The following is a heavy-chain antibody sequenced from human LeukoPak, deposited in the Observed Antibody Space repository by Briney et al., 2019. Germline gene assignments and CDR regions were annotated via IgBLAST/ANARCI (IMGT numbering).Heavy chain of an antibody. CDR1: GFTFSSYG. D-gene: IGHD6-6*01. Sequence: GGSLRLSCAASGFTFSSYGMHWVRQAPGQGLEWVAVIGYDGSNKYYADSVKGRFTISRDNSKNTLYLQMNSLTSEDTAVYYCAKDRSSSMDYWGQGTLVTVSS. CDR2: IGYDGSNK. CDR3: AKDRSSSMDY. V-gene: IGHV3-33*06. J-gene: IGHJ4*02.